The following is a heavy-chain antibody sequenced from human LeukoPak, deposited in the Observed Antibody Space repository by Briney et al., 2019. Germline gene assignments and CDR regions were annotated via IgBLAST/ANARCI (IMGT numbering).Heavy chain of an antibody. J-gene: IGHJ6*02. CDR3: ARDLTPYNWNDVQVRDYYYGMDV. CDR1: GYTFTSYA. Sequence: SVKVSCKASGYTFTSYAISWVRQAPGQGLEWMGGIIPIFGTANYAQKFQGRVTITADESTSTAYMELSSLRSEDTAVYYCARDLTPYNWNDVQVRDYYYGMDVWGQGTTVTVSS. V-gene: IGHV1-69*13. D-gene: IGHD1-20*01. CDR2: IIPIFGTA.